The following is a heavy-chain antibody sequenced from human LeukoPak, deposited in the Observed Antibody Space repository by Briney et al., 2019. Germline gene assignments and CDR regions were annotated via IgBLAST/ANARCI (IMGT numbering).Heavy chain of an antibody. J-gene: IGHJ5*02. Sequence: PGGSLRLSCAASGFTFSSYAMHWVRQAPGKGLEWVAVISYDGSNKYYAESVKGRFTISRDNSKNTLSLQMNSLRAEDTAVYYCARELGGYFDRLQYNWFDPWGQGTLVTVSS. D-gene: IGHD3-9*01. CDR1: GFTFSSYA. CDR3: ARELGGYFDRLQYNWFDP. V-gene: IGHV3-30*04. CDR2: ISYDGSNK.